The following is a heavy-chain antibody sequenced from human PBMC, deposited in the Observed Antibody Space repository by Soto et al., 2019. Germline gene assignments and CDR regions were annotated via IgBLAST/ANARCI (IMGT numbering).Heavy chain of an antibody. CDR2: IDPSDSYT. J-gene: IGHJ6*02. CDR1: GYSFTSYW. CDR3: ARRDGYYYGMDV. Sequence: GESLKISCKGSGYSFTSYWISCVRQMPGKGLEWMVRIDPSDSYTNYSPSFQGHVTISADKSISTAYLQWSSLKASDTAMYYCARRDGYYYGMDVWGQGTTVTVSS. V-gene: IGHV5-10-1*01.